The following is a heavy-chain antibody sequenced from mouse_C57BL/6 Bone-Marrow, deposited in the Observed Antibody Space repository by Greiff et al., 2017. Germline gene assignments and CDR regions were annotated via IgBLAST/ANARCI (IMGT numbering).Heavy chain of an antibody. V-gene: IGHV1-69*01. CDR3: AREAHYYGSSYAFAY. CDR1: GYTFTSYW. CDR2: IDPSDSYT. J-gene: IGHJ3*01. D-gene: IGHD1-1*01. Sequence: QVQLQPSGAELVMPGASVKLSCKASGYTFTSYWMHWVKQRPGQGLEWIGEIDPSDSYTNYNQKFKGKSTLTVDKSSSTAYMQLSSLTSEDSAVYYCAREAHYYGSSYAFAYWGQGTLVTVSA.